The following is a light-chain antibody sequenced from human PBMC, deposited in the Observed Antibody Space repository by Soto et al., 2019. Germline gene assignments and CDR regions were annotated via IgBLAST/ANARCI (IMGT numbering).Light chain of an antibody. CDR3: SSYTSGSTRV. CDR1: SSDVGGYNY. V-gene: IGLV2-14*01. CDR2: EVT. J-gene: IGLJ3*02. Sequence: QAVVTQPASVSGSPGQSITISCTGTSSDVGGYNYVSWYQQHPGKAPKLMIYEVTNRPSGVSNRFSGSKSGNTASLTISGLQAEDEADYYCSSYTSGSTRVFGGGTKLTVL.